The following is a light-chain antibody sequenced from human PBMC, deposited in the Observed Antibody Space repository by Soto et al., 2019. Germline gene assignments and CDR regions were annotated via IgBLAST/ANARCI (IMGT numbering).Light chain of an antibody. CDR1: QSVSSSY. J-gene: IGKJ1*01. V-gene: IGKV3-20*01. CDR3: QQYGSSSWT. CDR2: GAS. Sequence: EIVLTQSPGTLSLSPGERATLSCRASQSVSSSYFAWYQQSFGQAPRLLIYGASSRATGIPDRFSGSGSGTDFTLTISRLEPEAFAVYYCQQYGSSSWTFGQGTKVEIK.